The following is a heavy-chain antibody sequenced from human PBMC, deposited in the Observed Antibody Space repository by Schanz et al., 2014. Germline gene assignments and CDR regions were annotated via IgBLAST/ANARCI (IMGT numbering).Heavy chain of an antibody. Sequence: EVQLVESGGGLVQPGGSLKLSCAASGFIFSSYAMTWVRQAPGKGLEWVSAISTGGGNTYYTDSVKGRFTISRDNSRNTLYLQMSSLRAEDTAVYYCARDDGGGYNKIDYWGQGALVTVSS. CDR2: ISTGGGNT. CDR3: ARDDGGGYNKIDY. D-gene: IGHD5-12*01. V-gene: IGHV3-23*04. J-gene: IGHJ4*02. CDR1: GFIFSSYA.